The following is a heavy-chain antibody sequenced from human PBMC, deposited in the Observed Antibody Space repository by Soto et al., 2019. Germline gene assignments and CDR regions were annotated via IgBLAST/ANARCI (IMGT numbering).Heavy chain of an antibody. V-gene: IGHV4-61*01. CDR2: VYNSGST. D-gene: IGHD6-13*01. CDR3: ARYRREAVAGYTLDN. J-gene: IGHJ4*02. Sequence: PSETLSLTCSVSGVSVSSGSYYWTWIRQPPGKGLEWIGYVYNSGSTNYNPSLKSRVTISEDTSKSQFSLKVNSMTAADTAVYYCARYRREAVAGYTLDNWGQGILVTVSS. CDR1: GVSVSSGSYY.